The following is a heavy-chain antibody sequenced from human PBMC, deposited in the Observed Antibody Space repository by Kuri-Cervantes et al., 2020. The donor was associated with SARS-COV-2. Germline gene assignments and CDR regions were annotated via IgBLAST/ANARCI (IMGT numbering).Heavy chain of an antibody. J-gene: IGHJ4*02. D-gene: IGHD3/OR15-3a*01. Sequence: GGSLRLSCAASGFTFSGYAMSWVRQAPGKGLEWVGFIRSKAYGETTEYAASVKGRFSISRDDSESIAYLQMNSLKTEDTAVYYCSRNFWAGYWPFDYWGQGTLVTVSS. CDR3: SRNFWAGYWPFDY. V-gene: IGHV3-49*04. CDR1: GFTFSGYA. CDR2: IRSKAYGETT.